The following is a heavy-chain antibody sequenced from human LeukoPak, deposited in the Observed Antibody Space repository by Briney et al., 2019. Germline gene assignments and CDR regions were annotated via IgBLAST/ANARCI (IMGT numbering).Heavy chain of an antibody. V-gene: IGHV3-23*01. Sequence: GGSLRLSCAASGFTFSSYAMSWVRQAPGKGLEWVSAISGSGGSTYYADSVKGRFTISRDNSKNTLYLQMNSLRAEDTAVYSCAKGLRYCSSISCYYFDYWGQGTLVTVSS. CDR3: AKGLRYCSSISCYYFDY. CDR1: GFTFSSYA. CDR2: ISGSGGST. J-gene: IGHJ4*02. D-gene: IGHD2-2*01.